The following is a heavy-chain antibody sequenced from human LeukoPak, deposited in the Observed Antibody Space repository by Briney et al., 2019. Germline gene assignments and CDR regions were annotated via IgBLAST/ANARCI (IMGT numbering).Heavy chain of an antibody. CDR3: ARASRDYYGSGSAYYYYYYMDV. CDR1: GYTFTGYY. Sequence: ASVKVSCKASGYTFTGYYMHWVRQAPGQGLERMGWINPNSGGTNYAQKFQGRVTMTRDTSISTAYMELSRLRSDDTAVYYCARASRDYYGSGSAYYYYYYMDVWGKGTTVTVSS. D-gene: IGHD3-10*01. V-gene: IGHV1-2*02. J-gene: IGHJ6*03. CDR2: INPNSGGT.